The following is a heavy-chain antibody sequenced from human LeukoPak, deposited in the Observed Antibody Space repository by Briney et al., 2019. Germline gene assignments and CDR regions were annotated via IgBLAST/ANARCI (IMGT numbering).Heavy chain of an antibody. V-gene: IGHV4-59*11. CDR1: GASINTHY. CDR2: IYNGGRT. D-gene: IGHD2-2*01. J-gene: IGHJ4*03. Sequence: SETLSLTCTVSGASINTHYWSWIRQPPGKGLEWIGYIYNGGRTNYSPSGTTNYSPSYSPSLKSRVTISADTSKNQFSLKMTSVTAADTAVYFCARPEHCSGATCSGPLRYWGQGNLVLVSS. CDR3: ARPEHCSGATCSGPLRY.